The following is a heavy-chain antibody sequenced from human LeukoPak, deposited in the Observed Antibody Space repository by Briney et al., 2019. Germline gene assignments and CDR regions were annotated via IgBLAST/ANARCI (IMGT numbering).Heavy chain of an antibody. CDR1: GFTFSDYY. CDR3: ARDNRRASGSYSMGHDY. J-gene: IGHJ4*02. V-gene: IGHV3-11*01. Sequence: RAGGSLRLSCAASGFTFSDYYMSWIRQAPGKGLEWVSYISSSGSTIYYADSVKGRFTISRDNAKNSLYLQMNSLRAEDTAVYYCARDNRRASGSYSMGHDYWGQGTLVTVSS. CDR2: ISSSGSTI. D-gene: IGHD1-26*01.